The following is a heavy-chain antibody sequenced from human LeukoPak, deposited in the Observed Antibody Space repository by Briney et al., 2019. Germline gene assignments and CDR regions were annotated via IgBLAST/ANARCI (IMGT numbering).Heavy chain of an antibody. CDR1: GFTFSSYW. V-gene: IGHV3-7*01. CDR2: IKQDGSEK. D-gene: IGHD3-22*01. CDR3: ARESMIVVVDY. J-gene: IGHJ4*02. Sequence: GGSLRLSCAASGFTFSSYWMSWVRQAPGKGLEWVANIKQDGSEKYYVDSVKGRFTISRDNSKNSLYLQMNSLRAEDTAVYYCARESMIVVVDYWGQGTLVTVSS.